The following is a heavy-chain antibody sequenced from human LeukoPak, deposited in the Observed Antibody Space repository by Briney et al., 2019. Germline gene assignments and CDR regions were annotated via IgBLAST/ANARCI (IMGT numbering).Heavy chain of an antibody. D-gene: IGHD1-26*01. CDR1: GGTFSSYA. CDR3: I. J-gene: IGHJ3*02. Sequence: SVKVSCKASGGTFSSYAISWVRQAPGQRLEWMGRIIPILGIANYAQKFQGRVTITADKYTAVYYCARGRYSGSYYLGAFDIWGQGTMVTVSS. CDR2: IIPILGIA. V-gene: IGHV1-69*04.